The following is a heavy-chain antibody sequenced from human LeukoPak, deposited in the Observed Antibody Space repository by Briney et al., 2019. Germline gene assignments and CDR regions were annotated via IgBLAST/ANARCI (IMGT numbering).Heavy chain of an antibody. J-gene: IGHJ4*02. Sequence: GGSLRHSCAASGVTFRSYGMHWVRQAPGKGLEWGALISSDGNDKLYGDSVRGRFPISRDDSKSTLYLQMNSLRAEDTAVYYCTTKVIRGNSGDDYDDWGQGTLVTVSS. CDR3: TTKVIRGNSGDDYDD. D-gene: IGHD5-12*01. V-gene: IGHV3-30*03. CDR1: GVTFRSYG. CDR2: ISSDGNDK.